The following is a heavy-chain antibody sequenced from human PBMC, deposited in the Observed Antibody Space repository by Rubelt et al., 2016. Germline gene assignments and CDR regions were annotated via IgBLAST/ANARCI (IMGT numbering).Heavy chain of an antibody. V-gene: IGHV2-5*02. Sequence: QITLKESGPTLVKPTQTLTLTCTFSGFSLSTSRVGVGWIRHPPGKALEWLALIYWDDDKRYSPSLKNRLTITKDTSKNQVVLTMTNIDPVDTATYHCAHKFNSGFDHWGQGTLVTVSS. CDR1: GFSLSTSRVG. CDR3: AHKFNSGFDH. J-gene: IGHJ4*02. D-gene: IGHD6-19*01. CDR2: IYWDDDK.